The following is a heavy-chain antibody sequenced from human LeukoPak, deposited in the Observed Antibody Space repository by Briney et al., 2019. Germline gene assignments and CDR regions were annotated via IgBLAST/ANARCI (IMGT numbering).Heavy chain of an antibody. J-gene: IGHJ4*02. CDR3: ARGTKTGYTGYDWNY. V-gene: IGHV4-59*01. D-gene: IGHD5-12*01. Sequence: SETLSLTCTVSGGSISSYHWSWIRQPPGKGLEWIGYIYDIGSTSYNPSLKSRVTISVDTSSNQFSLMLTSVTAADTAVYYCARGTKTGYTGYDWNYWGQGSLVSVSS. CDR1: GGSISSYH. CDR2: IYDIGST.